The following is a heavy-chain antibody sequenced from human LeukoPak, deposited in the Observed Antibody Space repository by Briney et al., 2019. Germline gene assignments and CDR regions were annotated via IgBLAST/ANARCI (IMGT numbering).Heavy chain of an antibody. Sequence: PSETLSLTCAVYGGSFSDNYWSWIRQSPGKGLEWIGDINHSGSTNYNPSLKSRVTISVDTSKNQFSLKLSSVTAADTAVYFCARGNVWKTIPMARGVSRPRWFDPWGQGTLVTVSS. D-gene: IGHD3-10*01. CDR3: ARGNVWKTIPMARGVSRPRWFDP. CDR1: GGSFSDNY. J-gene: IGHJ5*02. V-gene: IGHV4-34*01. CDR2: INHSGST.